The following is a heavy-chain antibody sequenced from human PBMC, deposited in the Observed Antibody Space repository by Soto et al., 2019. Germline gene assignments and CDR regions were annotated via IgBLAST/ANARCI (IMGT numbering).Heavy chain of an antibody. J-gene: IGHJ5*01. Sequence: APVKVSCKASGYTFTNYGISWGRQAPGQGLEWMGWISADTGNTNYAQKLQGRVTMTTDTSTSTAYMELRSLRSDDTAVYYCARSRGDYGSGRWFDSWGQGTFVTVSA. CDR2: ISADTGNT. V-gene: IGHV1-18*01. D-gene: IGHD3-10*01. CDR3: ARSRGDYGSGRWFDS. CDR1: GYTFTNYG.